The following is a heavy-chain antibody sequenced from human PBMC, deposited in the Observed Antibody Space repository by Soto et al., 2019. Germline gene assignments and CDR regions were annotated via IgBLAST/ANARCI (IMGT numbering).Heavy chain of an antibody. CDR1: GFTFSSYA. D-gene: IGHD6-19*01. CDR2: ISGSGGST. J-gene: IGHJ4*01. CDR3: AKGRYCSGWYRYYFYF. V-gene: IGHV3-23*01. Sequence: PGGSLRLSCSAAGFTFSSYAMSWVRQAPGKGLEWVSAISGSGGSTYYADSVKGRFTISRDNSKNTLYLQMNSLRAEDTAVYYCAKGRYCSGWYRYYFYFRGQGALVTV.